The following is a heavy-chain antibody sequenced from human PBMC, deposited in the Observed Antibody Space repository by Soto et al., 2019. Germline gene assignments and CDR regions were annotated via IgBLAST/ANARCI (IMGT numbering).Heavy chain of an antibody. V-gene: IGHV3-30-3*01. CDR3: ARPPSGSIQRYLSAPSYYFDY. CDR2: ISYDGSNK. D-gene: IGHD3-9*01. Sequence: GGSLRLSCAASGFTFSSYAMHWVRQAPGKGLEWVAVISYDGSNKYYADSVKGRFTISRDNSKNTLYLQMNSLRAEDTAVYYCARPPSGSIQRYLSAPSYYFDYWGQGTLVTVSS. CDR1: GFTFSSYA. J-gene: IGHJ4*02.